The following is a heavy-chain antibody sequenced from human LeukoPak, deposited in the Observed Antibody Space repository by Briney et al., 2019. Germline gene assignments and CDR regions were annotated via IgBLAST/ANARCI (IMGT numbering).Heavy chain of an antibody. Sequence: GGSLRLSCAASGFTVSSNYMSWVLQAPGKGLEWVSVIYSGGSTYYADSVKGRFTISRDNSKNTLYLQMNSLRAEDTAVYYCARGDVAGTFYYYYYMDVWGKGTTVTISS. J-gene: IGHJ6*03. CDR3: ARGDVAGTFYYYYYMDV. CDR2: IYSGGST. CDR1: GFTVSSNY. D-gene: IGHD6-19*01. V-gene: IGHV3-53*01.